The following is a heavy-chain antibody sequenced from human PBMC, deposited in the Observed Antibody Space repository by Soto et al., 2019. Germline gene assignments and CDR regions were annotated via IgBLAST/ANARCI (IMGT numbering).Heavy chain of an antibody. V-gene: IGHV4-59*08. J-gene: IGHJ5*02. D-gene: IGHD3-22*01. CDR1: GDSITNCN. Sequence: TEILSITSTFSGDSITNCNCTYFPQPPGMGLEWIGYVYYTGTTSYIPSLKSRVTISIDGSKNQISLKLSSVTAGDTAFYYCARLGGYYHSLDTWGQGTLVTVS. CDR3: ARLGGYYHSLDT. CDR2: VYYTGTT.